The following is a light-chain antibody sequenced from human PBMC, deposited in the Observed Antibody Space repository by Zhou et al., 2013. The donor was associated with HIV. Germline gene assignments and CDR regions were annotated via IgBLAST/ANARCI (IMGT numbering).Light chain of an antibody. Sequence: EIVLTQSPATLSLSPGERATLSCRASQSISIYLVWYQQKPGQAPRLLIYAASSRAPGVSDRFSGSGSGTDFTLTISRLEPEDFAVYYCQQYGSSSWTFGPGTTVEV. CDR2: AAS. CDR3: QQYGSSSWT. V-gene: IGKV3-20*01. CDR1: QSISIY. J-gene: IGKJ1*01.